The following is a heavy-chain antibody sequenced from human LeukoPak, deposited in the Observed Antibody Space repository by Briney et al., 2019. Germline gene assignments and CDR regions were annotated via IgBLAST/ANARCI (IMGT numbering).Heavy chain of an antibody. Sequence: SETLSLTCAVYGGSFSGYYWSWIRQPPGKGLEWIGEINHSGSTNYNPSLKSRVTISVDTSKNQFPLKLSSVTAADTAVYYCARGNGLSWGQGTMVTVSS. D-gene: IGHD2-8*01. CDR3: ARGNGLS. CDR1: GGSFSGYY. CDR2: INHSGST. V-gene: IGHV4-34*01. J-gene: IGHJ3*01.